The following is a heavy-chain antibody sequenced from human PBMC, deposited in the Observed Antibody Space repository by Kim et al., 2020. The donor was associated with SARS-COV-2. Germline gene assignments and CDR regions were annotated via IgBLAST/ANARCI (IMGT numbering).Heavy chain of an antibody. CDR1: GDSVSSNSAA. CDR2: TYYRSKWYN. Sequence: SQTLSLTCAISGDSVSSNSAAWNWIRQSPSRGLEWLGRTYYRSKWYNDYAVSVKSRITINPDTSKNQFSLQLNTVTPEDTAVYYCATARREWLEYYYYGMDVWGQGTTVTVSS. D-gene: IGHD6-19*01. CDR3: ATARREWLEYYYYGMDV. J-gene: IGHJ6*02. V-gene: IGHV6-1*01.